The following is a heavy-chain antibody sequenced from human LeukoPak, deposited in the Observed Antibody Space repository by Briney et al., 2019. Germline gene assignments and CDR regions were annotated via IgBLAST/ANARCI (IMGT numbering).Heavy chain of an antibody. Sequence: ASVKVSCKASGYTFTGYYMHWVRQAPGQGLEWMGWINPNSGGTNYAQKFQGRVTMTRDTSISTAYMELSRLRSDDTAVYYCARDSYGDYVYFDCWGQGTLVTVSS. V-gene: IGHV1-2*02. CDR2: INPNSGGT. D-gene: IGHD4-17*01. CDR3: ARDSYGDYVYFDC. J-gene: IGHJ4*02. CDR1: GYTFTGYY.